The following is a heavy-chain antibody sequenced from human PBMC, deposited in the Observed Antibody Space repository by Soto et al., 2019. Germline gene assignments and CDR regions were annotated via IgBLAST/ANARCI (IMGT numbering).Heavy chain of an antibody. CDR1: GGSISSGGYY. Sequence: SETLSLTCTVSGGSISSGGYYWSWIRQHPGKGLEWIGYIYYSGSTYYNPSLKSRVTISVDTSKNQFSLKLSSVTAADTAVYYCARVTTMVRGREPELDYWGQGTLVTVSS. CDR3: ARVTTMVRGREPELDY. J-gene: IGHJ4*02. CDR2: IYYSGST. D-gene: IGHD3-10*01. V-gene: IGHV4-31*03.